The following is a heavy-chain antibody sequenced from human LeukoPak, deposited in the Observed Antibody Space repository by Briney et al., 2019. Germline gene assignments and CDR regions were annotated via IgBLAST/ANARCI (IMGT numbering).Heavy chain of an antibody. Sequence: KSSQTLSLTCTVSGGSISSGSYYWSWIRQPAGKGLEWIGRIYTSGSTNYNPSLKSRVTISVDTSKRQLSLQLSSVTAADTAVYYCARTNIGPAGSWFDPWGQGTLVTVSS. J-gene: IGHJ5*02. CDR3: ARTNIGPAGSWFDP. D-gene: IGHD6-13*01. CDR2: IYTSGST. CDR1: GGSISSGSYY. V-gene: IGHV4-61*02.